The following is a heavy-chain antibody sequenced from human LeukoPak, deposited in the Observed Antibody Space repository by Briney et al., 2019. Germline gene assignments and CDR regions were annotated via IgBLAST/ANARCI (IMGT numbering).Heavy chain of an antibody. CDR3: ARGQGFWSGYFTEGAFDI. Sequence: GGSLRLSCAASGFTFSSYAMHWVRQAPGKGLEWVAVISYDRSNKYYADSVKGRFTISRDNSKNTLYLQVNSLRAEDTAAYYCARGQGFWSGYFTEGAFDIWGQGTMVTVSS. D-gene: IGHD3-3*01. CDR2: ISYDRSNK. J-gene: IGHJ3*02. V-gene: IGHV3-30-3*01. CDR1: GFTFSSYA.